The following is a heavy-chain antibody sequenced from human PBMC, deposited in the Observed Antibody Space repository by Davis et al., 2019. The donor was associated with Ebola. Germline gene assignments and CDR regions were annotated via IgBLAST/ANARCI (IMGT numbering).Heavy chain of an antibody. CDR1: GYNFDIAW. J-gene: IGHJ4*02. CDR2: ISSSGSNI. D-gene: IGHD2-21*02. Sequence: GESLKISCEASGYNFDIAWVSWVRQAPGKGLEWVSYISSSGSNIYYADSVKGRFTISRDNAKNSLYLQMNSLRAEDTAVYYCAREASTAYCRGDCSDYWGQGILVTVST. V-gene: IGHV3-11*01. CDR3: AREASTAYCRGDCSDY.